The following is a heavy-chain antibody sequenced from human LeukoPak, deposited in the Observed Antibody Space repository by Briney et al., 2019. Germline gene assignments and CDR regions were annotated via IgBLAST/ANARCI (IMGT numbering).Heavy chain of an antibody. J-gene: IGHJ4*02. CDR1: GFTFSSYS. V-gene: IGHV3-33*08. D-gene: IGHD5-24*01. CDR2: IWYDGSNK. Sequence: GGSLRLSCAASGFTFSSYSMNWVRQAPGKGLEWVAVIWYDGSNKYYADSVKGRFTISRDNSKNTLYLQMNSLRAEDTAVYYCARAVVEMATIEAPYPAGYFDYWGQGTLVTVSS. CDR3: ARAVVEMATIEAPYPAGYFDY.